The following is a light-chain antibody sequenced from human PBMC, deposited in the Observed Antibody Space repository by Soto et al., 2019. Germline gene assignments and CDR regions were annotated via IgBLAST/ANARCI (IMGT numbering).Light chain of an antibody. J-gene: IGKJ5*01. CDR2: EVS. CDR3: QHLNGFPIT. CDR1: QGVSSH. V-gene: IGKV1-9*01. Sequence: IQLAQFPSSLSASVGDRGTSTCRARQGVSSHVAWHQQKPGKAPKLLIYEVSTLQSGVPSRFSGSGSGTDFTLTISSLQPEDFATYYCQHLNGFPITFGQGTRLEIK.